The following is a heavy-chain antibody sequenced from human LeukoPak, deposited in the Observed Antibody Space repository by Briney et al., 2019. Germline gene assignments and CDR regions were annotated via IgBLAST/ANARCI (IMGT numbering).Heavy chain of an antibody. CDR1: GYTFTGYY. Sequence: ASVKVSCKASGYTFTGYYMHWVRQAPGQGLEWMGWINPNSGGTNYAQKFQGRVTMTRDTSISTAYMELSRLRSDDTAVYYCARYLIVVVPAAMDNWFDHWGQGTLVTVSS. CDR3: ARYLIVVVPAAMDNWFDH. D-gene: IGHD2-2*01. J-gene: IGHJ5*02. CDR2: INPNSGGT. V-gene: IGHV1-2*02.